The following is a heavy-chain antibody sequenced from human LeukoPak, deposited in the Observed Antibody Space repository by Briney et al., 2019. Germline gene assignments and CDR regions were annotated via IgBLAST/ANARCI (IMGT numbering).Heavy chain of an antibody. CDR2: IYHSGST. D-gene: IGHD3-22*01. Sequence: SGTLSLTCAVSGGSISSSNWWSWVRQPPGKGLEWIGEIYHSGSTNYNPSLKSRVTISVDTSKNQFSLKLSSVTAADTAVYYCARLPDYYDSSGYPPSYYFDYWGQGTLVTVSS. J-gene: IGHJ4*02. CDR3: ARLPDYYDSSGYPPSYYFDY. V-gene: IGHV4-4*02. CDR1: GGSISSSNW.